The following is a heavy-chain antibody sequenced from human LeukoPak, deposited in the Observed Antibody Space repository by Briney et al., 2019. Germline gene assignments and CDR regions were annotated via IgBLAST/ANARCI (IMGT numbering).Heavy chain of an antibody. CDR1: GGSISSGGYY. Sequence: PSETLSLTCTVSGGSISSGGYYWSWIRQHPGKGLEWIGYIYYSGSTYYNPSLKSRVTISVDTSKNQFSLRLSSVTAADTAVYYCARQVHSSTSPYPGWFDPWGQGTLVTVSS. D-gene: IGHD2-2*01. CDR3: ARQVHSSTSPYPGWFDP. J-gene: IGHJ5*02. V-gene: IGHV4-31*03. CDR2: IYYSGST.